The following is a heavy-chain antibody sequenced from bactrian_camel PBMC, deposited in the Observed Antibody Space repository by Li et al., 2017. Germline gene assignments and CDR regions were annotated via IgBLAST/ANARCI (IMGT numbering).Heavy chain of an antibody. CDR1: GYNYDTYC. V-gene: IGHV3S26*01. D-gene: IGHD5*01. J-gene: IGHJ6*01. Sequence: QLVESGGGSTQAGGSLRLSCAAPGYNYDTYCMGWFRQSPGKEREGIAVIDSDGDTAYTDSMKGRFTISVDNAKKTLYLQMNSLKPEDTAMYYCAAGQGVGWCLDVIRVGAEADFDYWGQGTQVTVS. CDR2: IDSDGDT. CDR3: AAGQGVGWCLDVIRVGAEADFDY.